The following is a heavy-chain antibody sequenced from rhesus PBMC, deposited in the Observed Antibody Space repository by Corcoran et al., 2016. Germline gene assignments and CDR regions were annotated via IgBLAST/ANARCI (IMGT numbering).Heavy chain of an antibody. J-gene: IGHJ1*01. CDR1: GASISSYY. CDR2: IYGGGGST. V-gene: IGHV4S6*01. CDR3: ARGGDFGNDVEYFDF. Sequence: QVQLQESGPGLVKPSETLPLTCAVSGASISSYYWSWIRQPPGKGLAWSGYIYGGGGSTNYKPSLKSRVTISKDTTKNQVSLKLTSVTAADTAVYFCARGGDFGNDVEYFDFWGQGVLVTVSS. D-gene: IGHD4-35*01.